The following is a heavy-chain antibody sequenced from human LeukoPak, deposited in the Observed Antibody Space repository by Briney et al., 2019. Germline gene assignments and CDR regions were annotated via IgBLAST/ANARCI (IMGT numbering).Heavy chain of an antibody. CDR3: AEEPFWSGGEGWFDP. CDR2: MNPNSGNT. Sequence: GASVKVSCKASGYTFTSYDINWVRQATGQGLEWMGWMNPNSGNTGYAQKFQGRVTMTRNTSISTAYMELSRLRSDDTAVYYCAEEPFWSGGEGWFDPWGQGTLVTVSS. D-gene: IGHD3-3*01. V-gene: IGHV1-8*01. CDR1: GYTFTSYD. J-gene: IGHJ5*02.